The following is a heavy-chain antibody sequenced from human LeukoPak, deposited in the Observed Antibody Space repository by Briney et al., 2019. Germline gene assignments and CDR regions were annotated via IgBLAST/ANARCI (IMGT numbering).Heavy chain of an antibody. J-gene: IGHJ6*03. CDR1: GYTFTGYY. CDR2: INPNSGGT. V-gene: IGHV1-2*02. D-gene: IGHD6-6*01. Sequence: ASVKVSCKTSGYTFTGYYIHWVRQVPGQGLECMGWINPNSGGTNYAERFQGRVTMTRDTSISTVYMELSRLRSNDTAVYYCARDRLSRADNMDVWGNGTTVTVSS. CDR3: ARDRLSRADNMDV.